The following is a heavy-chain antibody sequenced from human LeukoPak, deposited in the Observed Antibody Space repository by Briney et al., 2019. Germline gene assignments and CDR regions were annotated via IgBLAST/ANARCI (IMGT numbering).Heavy chain of an antibody. CDR3: ASRRERTLDY. V-gene: IGHV4-34*01. CDR1: GGSFSGYY. D-gene: IGHD1-7*01. Sequence: SETLSLTCAVYGGSFSGYYWSWIRQPPGKGLEWIGEINHSGSTNYNPSLKSRVTISVDMSKNQFSLKLSSVTAADTAVYYCASRRERTLDYWGQGTLVTVSS. CDR2: INHSGST. J-gene: IGHJ4*02.